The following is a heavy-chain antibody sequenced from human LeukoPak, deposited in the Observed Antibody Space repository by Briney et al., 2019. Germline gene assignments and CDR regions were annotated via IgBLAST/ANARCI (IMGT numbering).Heavy chain of an antibody. CDR2: INPNSGGT. CDR1: GYTFTGYY. Sequence: GASVKVSCKASGYTFTGYYMHWVRQAPGQGLEWMGWINPNSGGTNYAQKFQGRVTMTRDTSISTAYMELSRLRSDDTAVYYCARGIGYGQYYYGMDVWGQGTTVTVSS. V-gene: IGHV1-2*02. D-gene: IGHD4-17*01. CDR3: ARGIGYGQYYYGMDV. J-gene: IGHJ6*02.